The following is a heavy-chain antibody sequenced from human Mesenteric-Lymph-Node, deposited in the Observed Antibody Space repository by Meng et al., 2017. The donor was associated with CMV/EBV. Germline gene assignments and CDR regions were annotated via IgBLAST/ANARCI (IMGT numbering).Heavy chain of an antibody. CDR1: GFMFSNYA. CDR3: AKDTGRVHPHH. Sequence: SLKISCAASGFMFSNYAMSWVRQAPGKGLEWVSGISWNSGSIAYADSVKGRFTISRDNAKNSLYLQMNSLRAEDTALYYCAKDTGRVHPHHWGQGTLVTVSS. D-gene: IGHD1-1*01. V-gene: IGHV3-9*01. CDR2: ISWNSGSI. J-gene: IGHJ5*02.